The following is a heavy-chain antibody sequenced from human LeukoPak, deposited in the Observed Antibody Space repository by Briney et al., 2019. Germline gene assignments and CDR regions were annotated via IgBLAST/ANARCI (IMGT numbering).Heavy chain of an antibody. J-gene: IGHJ4*02. CDR3: ANNEWSGYYFDY. CDR2: MYYSGST. CDR1: GGSISTSSYY. Sequence: SETLSLTCTVSGGSISTSSYYWGWIRQPPGKGLEWIGSMYYSGSTYYNPSLKSRVTISVDTSKNQFSLKLSSVTAADTALYYCANNEWSGYYFDYWGQGTLVTVSS. V-gene: IGHV4-39*01. D-gene: IGHD3-3*01.